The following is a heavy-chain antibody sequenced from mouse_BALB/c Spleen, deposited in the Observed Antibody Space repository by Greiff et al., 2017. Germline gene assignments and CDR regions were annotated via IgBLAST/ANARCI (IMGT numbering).Heavy chain of an antibody. CDR2: IDPSDSET. V-gene: IGHV1-74*04. D-gene: IGHD1-1*01. J-gene: IGHJ3*01. CDR3: ARSDYYYGSSYEAY. CDR1: GYSFTSYW. Sequence: VQLQESGPQLVRHGASVKISCKASGYSFTSYWMHWVKQRPGQGLEWIGMIDPSDSETRLNQKFKDKATLTVDKSSSTAYVQLSSPTSEDSAVYYCARSDYYYGSSYEAYWGQGTLVTVSA.